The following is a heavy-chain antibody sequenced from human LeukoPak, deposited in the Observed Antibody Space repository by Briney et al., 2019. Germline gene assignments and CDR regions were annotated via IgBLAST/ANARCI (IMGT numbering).Heavy chain of an antibody. D-gene: IGHD3-3*01. Sequence: GGSLRLSCAASGFTLSSYAMHWVRQAPGKGLEWVAVISYDGSNKYYADSVKGRFTISRDNSKNTLYLQMNSLRAEDTAVYYCARYLGVGTIFGVGAIGYWGQGTLVTVSS. V-gene: IGHV3-30*01. CDR3: ARYLGVGTIFGVGAIGY. CDR1: GFTLSSYA. CDR2: ISYDGSNK. J-gene: IGHJ4*02.